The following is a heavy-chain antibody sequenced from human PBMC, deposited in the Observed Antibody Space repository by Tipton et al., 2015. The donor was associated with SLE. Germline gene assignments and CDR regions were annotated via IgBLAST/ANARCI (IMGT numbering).Heavy chain of an antibody. CDR3: ASSVAWDPFDY. CDR2: IHHGGST. CDR1: GGSISGHY. Sequence: TLSLTCTVSGGSISGHYWSWIRQPPGKGLEWIGYIHHGGSTNYNPSLQSRVTISRDPSKNQFSLKLSSATAADTAVYYCASSVAWDPFDYWGQGTLVTVSS. D-gene: IGHD1-26*01. J-gene: IGHJ4*02. V-gene: IGHV4-59*11.